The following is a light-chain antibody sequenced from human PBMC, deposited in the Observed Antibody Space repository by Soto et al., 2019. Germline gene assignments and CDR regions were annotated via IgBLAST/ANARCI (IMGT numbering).Light chain of an antibody. Sequence: ELVLTQSPGTLSVSPGDTATLSCRASQSVSSTYLAWYQQKPGQAPRLLIYGDSSRATGIPDRFSGGGPGTDFTLTISRLEPEDIGVYYCQHYDYSPPLTFGGGTKVEIK. CDR1: QSVSSTY. CDR2: GDS. J-gene: IGKJ4*01. CDR3: QHYDYSPPLT. V-gene: IGKV3-20*01.